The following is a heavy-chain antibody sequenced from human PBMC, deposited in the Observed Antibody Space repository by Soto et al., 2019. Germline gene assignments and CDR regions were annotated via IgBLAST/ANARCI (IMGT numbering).Heavy chain of an antibody. D-gene: IGHD3-16*02. Sequence: QVQLQESGPGLVRPSETLSLTCFVSGDSISGFNWWSWVRQSPGKALEWIGEIFHSGSPKYNPSLKSRVTILVDKYKNHFSLYLTSVTAADTAIYYCARSRYGRFGLDVWGQGTTVAVCS. CDR1: GDSISGFNW. J-gene: IGHJ6*02. CDR2: IFHSGSP. CDR3: ARSRYGRFGLDV. V-gene: IGHV4-4*02.